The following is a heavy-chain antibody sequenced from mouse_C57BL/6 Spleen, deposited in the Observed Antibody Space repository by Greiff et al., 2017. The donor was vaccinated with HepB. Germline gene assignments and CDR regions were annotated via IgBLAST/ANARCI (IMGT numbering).Heavy chain of an antibody. CDR3: AVNWVLWFAY. CDR2: INPNNGGT. CDR1: GYTFTDYY. Sequence: EVQLQQSGPELVKPGASVKISCKASGYTFTDYYMNWVKQSHGKSLEWIGDINPNNGGTSYNQKFKGKATLTVDKSSSTAYMELRSLTSEDSAVYYCAVNWVLWFAYWGQGTLVTVSA. D-gene: IGHD4-1*01. J-gene: IGHJ3*01. V-gene: IGHV1-26*01.